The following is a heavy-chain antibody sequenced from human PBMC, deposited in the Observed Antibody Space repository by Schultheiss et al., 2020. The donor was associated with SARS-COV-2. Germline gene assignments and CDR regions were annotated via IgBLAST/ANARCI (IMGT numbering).Heavy chain of an antibody. CDR3: AKIAVISSGWYVSAYYYYYMDV. Sequence: GESLKISCAASGFTFSSYEMNWVRQAPGKGLEWVAVISYDGSNKYYADSVKGRFTISRDNSKNTLYLQMNSLRAEDTAVYYCAKIAVISSGWYVSAYYYYYMDVWGKGTTVTVSS. D-gene: IGHD6-19*01. V-gene: IGHV3-30*18. J-gene: IGHJ6*03. CDR2: ISYDGSNK. CDR1: GFTFSSYE.